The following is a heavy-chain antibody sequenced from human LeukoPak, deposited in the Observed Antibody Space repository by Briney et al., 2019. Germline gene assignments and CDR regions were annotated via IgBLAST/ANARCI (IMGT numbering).Heavy chain of an antibody. Sequence: SETLSLTCTVSGGSISSYYGSWIRRPPGKGLEWIGYIYYSGSTNYNPSLKSRVTISVDTSKNQFSLKLSSVTAADTAVYYCARVIGGVINWFDPWGQGTLVTVSS. V-gene: IGHV4-59*01. J-gene: IGHJ5*02. D-gene: IGHD3-16*01. CDR2: IYYSGST. CDR1: GGSISSYY. CDR3: ARVIGGVINWFDP.